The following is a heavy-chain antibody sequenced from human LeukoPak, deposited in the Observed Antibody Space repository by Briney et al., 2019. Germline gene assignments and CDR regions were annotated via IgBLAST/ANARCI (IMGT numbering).Heavy chain of an antibody. CDR2: IIPIFGTA. J-gene: IGHJ6*03. D-gene: IGHD2-2*01. CDR1: GGTFSSYA. CDR3: ASTIVVVPAAMDYYYYYMDV. V-gene: IGHV1-69*13. Sequence: SVKVSCKASGGTFSSYAISWVRQAPGQGLEWMGGIIPIFGTANYAQKVQGRVTITADESTSTAYMELSSLRSEDTAVYYCASTIVVVPAAMDYYYYYMDVWGKGTTVTVSS.